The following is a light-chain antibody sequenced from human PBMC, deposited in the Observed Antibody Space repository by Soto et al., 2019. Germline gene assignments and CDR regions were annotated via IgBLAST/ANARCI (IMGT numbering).Light chain of an antibody. CDR1: SSDVGSSNG. CDR3: SSYTSTRSYV. CDR2: DVS. Sequence: QSVLTQPPSVSGSPGQSVTISCTGTSSDVGSSNGVSWYQQPPGTAPKLLIYDVSSRPSGVPDRFSGSKSGNTASLTISGLQAEDGAEYYCSSYTSTRSYVFGAGTK. V-gene: IGLV2-18*02. J-gene: IGLJ1*01.